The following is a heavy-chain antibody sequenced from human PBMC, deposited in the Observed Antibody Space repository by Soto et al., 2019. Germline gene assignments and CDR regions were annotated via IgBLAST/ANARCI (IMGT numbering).Heavy chain of an antibody. D-gene: IGHD3-3*02. V-gene: IGHV4-39*07. CDR2: IYYSGST. Sequence: SETLSLTCTVSGDSISSSTYFWGWVRQPPGKGLEWIGSIYYSGSTYYNPSLKSRVTISVDKSKNQFSLKLSSVTAADTAVYYCARVLGNDAFDIWGQGTMVTVSS. CDR3: ARVLGNDAFDI. CDR1: GDSISSSTYF. J-gene: IGHJ3*02.